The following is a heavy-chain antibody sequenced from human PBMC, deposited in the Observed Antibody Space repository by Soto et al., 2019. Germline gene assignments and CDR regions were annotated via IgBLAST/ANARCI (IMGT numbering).Heavy chain of an antibody. Sequence: QVQLQESGPGLVKPSGTLSLTCAVSGGSISSSNWWSWVRQPPGKGLEWIGEIYHSGSTNYNPSLPGRVTIAVAKPKSPFALKLSSVTAAATAVCYCAGAAMGGSSWAFDFWGQGTLVTVSS. V-gene: IGHV4-4*02. CDR3: AGAAMGGSSWAFDF. CDR2: IYHSGST. D-gene: IGHD6-13*01. CDR1: GGSISSSNW. J-gene: IGHJ4*02.